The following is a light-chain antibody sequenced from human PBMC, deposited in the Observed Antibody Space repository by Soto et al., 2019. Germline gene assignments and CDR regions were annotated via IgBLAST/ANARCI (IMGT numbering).Light chain of an antibody. Sequence: QSALTQPASVSGSPGQSITISCTGTSSDVGGYNYVSWYQQHPCKAPKLMIYDVTNRPSGVSNRFAGSKSGNTASLIISGFQAEDEADYYCSSFTGSSTRYVFGTGTKLTVL. CDR1: SSDVGGYNY. CDR2: DVT. CDR3: SSFTGSSTRYV. V-gene: IGLV2-14*01. J-gene: IGLJ1*01.